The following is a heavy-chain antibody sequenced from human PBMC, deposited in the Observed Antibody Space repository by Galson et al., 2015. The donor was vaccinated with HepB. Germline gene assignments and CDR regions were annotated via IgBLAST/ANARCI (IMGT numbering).Heavy chain of an antibody. V-gene: IGHV3-30*03. D-gene: IGHD3-10*01. CDR2: ISHDGSNK. CDR1: GFTFSSYG. CDR3: AIAYGSGTYSGPSAYFQH. J-gene: IGHJ1*01. Sequence: SLRLSCAASGFTFSSYGMHWVRQAPGKGLEWVAAISHDGSNKYYADSVRGRFTISRDNSKNTLYLQMNSLRVEDTAVFYCAIAYGSGTYSGPSAYFQHWGQGTLVTVSS.